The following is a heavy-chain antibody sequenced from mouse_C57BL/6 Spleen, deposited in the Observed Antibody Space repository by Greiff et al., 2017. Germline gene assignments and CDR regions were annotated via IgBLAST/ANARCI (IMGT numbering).Heavy chain of an antibody. D-gene: IGHD1-1*01. V-gene: IGHV5-12*01. CDR2: ISNGGGST. J-gene: IGHJ1*03. CDR3: ARGHYYGSSYGYFDV. Sequence: EVQVVESGGGLVQPGGSLKLSCAASGFTFSDYYMYWVRQTPEKRLEWVAYISNGGGSTYYPDTVKGRFTISRDNAKNTLYLQMSRLKSEDTAMYYCARGHYYGSSYGYFDVWGTGTTVTVSS. CDR1: GFTFSDYY.